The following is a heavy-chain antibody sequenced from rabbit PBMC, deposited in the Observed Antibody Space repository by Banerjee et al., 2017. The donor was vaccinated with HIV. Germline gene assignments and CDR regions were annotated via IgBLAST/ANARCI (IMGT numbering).Heavy chain of an antibody. D-gene: IGHD4-1*01. CDR3: ARGDGRAGAGHGL. Sequence: QQQLEESGGGLVKPGGTLTLTCKASGFSFSSSYWICWVRQAPGKGLEWIGCISSGSGVTWYASWAKGRFTISKTSSTTVDLKMTSLTGADTATYFCARGDGRAGAGHGLWGPGTLRHRL. CDR1: GFSFSSSYW. V-gene: IGHV1S45*01. J-gene: IGHJ4*01. CDR2: ISSGSGVT.